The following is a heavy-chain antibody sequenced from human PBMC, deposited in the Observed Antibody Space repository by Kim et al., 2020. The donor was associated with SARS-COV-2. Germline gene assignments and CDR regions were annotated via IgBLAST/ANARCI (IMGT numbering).Heavy chain of an antibody. CDR3: ARGPEPVAGRQYGYFDY. D-gene: IGHD6-19*01. V-gene: IGHV1-2*02. J-gene: IGHJ4*02. Sequence: ASVKVSCKASGYTFTGYYMHWVRQAPGQGLEWMGWINPNSGGTNYAQKFQGRVTMTRDTSISTAYMELSRLRSDDTAVYYCARGPEPVAGRQYGYFDYWGQGTLVTVSS. CDR2: INPNSGGT. CDR1: GYTFTGYY.